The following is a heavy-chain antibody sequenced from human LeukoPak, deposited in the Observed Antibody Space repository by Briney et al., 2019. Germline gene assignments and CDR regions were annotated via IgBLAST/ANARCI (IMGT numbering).Heavy chain of an antibody. Sequence: GASVKVSCKASGYTFTSYDISWVRQAPGQGLEWMGWMNPNSGNTGYAQKFQGRVTMTRNTSISTAYMELSSLRSEDTAVYYCALSIAARPYWFDPWGQGTLVTVSS. V-gene: IGHV1-8*01. J-gene: IGHJ5*02. D-gene: IGHD6-6*01. CDR2: MNPNSGNT. CDR1: GYTFTSYD. CDR3: ALSIAARPYWFDP.